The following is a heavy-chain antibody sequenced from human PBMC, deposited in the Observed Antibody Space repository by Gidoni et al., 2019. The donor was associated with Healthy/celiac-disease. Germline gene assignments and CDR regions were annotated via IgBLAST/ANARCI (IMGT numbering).Heavy chain of an antibody. CDR3: ARYSGSYYAFDI. Sequence: QVQLVESGGGVVQPGRSLRLPCAAAGFTFSSYGMHWVRQAPGKGLEWVAVIWYDGSNKYYADSVKGRFTISRDNSKNTLYLQMNSLRAEDTAVYYCARYSGSYYAFDIWGQGTMVTVSS. CDR1: GFTFSSYG. V-gene: IGHV3-33*01. D-gene: IGHD1-26*01. CDR2: IWYDGSNK. J-gene: IGHJ3*02.